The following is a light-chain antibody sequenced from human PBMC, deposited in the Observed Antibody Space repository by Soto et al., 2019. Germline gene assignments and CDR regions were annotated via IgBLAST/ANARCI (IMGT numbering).Light chain of an antibody. CDR1: SSDVGGYNY. V-gene: IGLV2-14*01. CDR3: SSYTSSSTRV. CDR2: DVS. Sequence: QSALTQPASVSGSPGQSITICCTGTSSDVGGYNYVSWYQQHPGKAPKVMIYDVSNRPSGVSNRFSGSKSGNTASLTISGLQTEDEADYYCSSYTSSSTRVFGTGTKVTVL. J-gene: IGLJ1*01.